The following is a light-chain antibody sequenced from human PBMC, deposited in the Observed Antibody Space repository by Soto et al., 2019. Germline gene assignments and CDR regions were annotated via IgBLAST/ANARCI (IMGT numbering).Light chain of an antibody. V-gene: IGLV4-69*01. CDR2: LNSDGSH. CDR1: GGHNNYA. Sequence: QPVLTQSPSASASLGASVKLTCTLSGGHNNYAIAWHQQQPEKGPRYLMKLNSDGSHSKGDGIPDRFSGSSSGAERHLTISSLQSEDEADYYCQTWGTAIHDVVFGGGTKLTVL. CDR3: QTWGTAIHDVV. J-gene: IGLJ2*01.